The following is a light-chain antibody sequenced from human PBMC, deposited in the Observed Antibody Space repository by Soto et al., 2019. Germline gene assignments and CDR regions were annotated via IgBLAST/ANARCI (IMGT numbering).Light chain of an antibody. J-gene: IGLJ3*02. V-gene: IGLV1-44*01. CDR3: AVWDDSLNGWV. CDR2: SND. CDR1: SSNIGSNA. Sequence: QSLLTQPPSASGTPGQTVTMSCSGTSSNIGSNAVNWCQQLPGTAPRLLIYSNDQRPPGVPDRFSGSKSGTSASLAISGLQSEDEADYFCAVWDDSLNGWVFGGGTKLTVL.